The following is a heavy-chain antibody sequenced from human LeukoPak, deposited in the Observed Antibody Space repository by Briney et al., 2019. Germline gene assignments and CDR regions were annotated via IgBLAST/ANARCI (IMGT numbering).Heavy chain of an antibody. J-gene: IGHJ6*02. Sequence: PSETLSLTCAVYGGSFSGYYWSWIRQPPGKGLEWIGEINHSGSTNYNPSLKSRVTISVDTSKNQFSLKLSSVTAADTAVYYCPRGPQLLWNYYYYGMDVWGQGTTVTVSS. CDR2: INHSGST. V-gene: IGHV4-34*01. CDR3: PRGPQLLWNYYYYGMDV. CDR1: GGSFSGYY. D-gene: IGHD2-2*01.